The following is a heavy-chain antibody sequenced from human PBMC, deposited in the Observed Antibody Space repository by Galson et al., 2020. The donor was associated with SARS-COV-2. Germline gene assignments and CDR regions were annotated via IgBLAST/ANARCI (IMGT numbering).Heavy chain of an antibody. V-gene: IGHV1-46*01. D-gene: IGHD3-22*01. CDR2: INPSGSGT. CDR1: GYTFTSNY. Sequence: GASVKVSCKASGYTFTSNYIHWVRQAPGQGLEWMAIINPSGSGTNYAQKFQGRVTMTTDTSTSTVYMELSSLRSGDTAVYYCARNSIHGSRSYYLDYWGQGTLVTVSS. CDR3: ARNSIHGSRSYYLDY. J-gene: IGHJ4*02.